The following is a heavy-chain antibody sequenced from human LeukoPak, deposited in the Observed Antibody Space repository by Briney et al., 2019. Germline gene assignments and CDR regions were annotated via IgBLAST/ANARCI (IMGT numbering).Heavy chain of an antibody. D-gene: IGHD6-19*01. CDR1: EFTVSSNY. Sequence: GGSLRLSCAASEFTVSSNYMSCVRQAPGKGLEWVSIIYSTGGKYYADSVKGRFTISRDNSKDTLYLQMNSRRAEDTSVNYCARGSDGWFAFDYWGQGILVTVSS. CDR3: ARGSDGWFAFDY. CDR2: IYSTGGK. V-gene: IGHV3-66*01. J-gene: IGHJ4*02.